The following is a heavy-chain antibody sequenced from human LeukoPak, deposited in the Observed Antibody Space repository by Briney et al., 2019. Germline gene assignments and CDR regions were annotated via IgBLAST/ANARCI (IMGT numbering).Heavy chain of an antibody. CDR2: INHSGST. CDR3: ASSIPYIWSGYYDAFDI. D-gene: IGHD3-3*01. Sequence: SETLSLTCAVYGGSFSGYYWSWIRQPPGKGLEWIGEINHSGSTNYNPSLKSRVTISVDTSKNQFSLKLSSVTAADTAVYYCASSIPYIWSGYYDAFDIWGQGTMVTVSS. CDR1: GGSFSGYY. V-gene: IGHV4-34*01. J-gene: IGHJ3*02.